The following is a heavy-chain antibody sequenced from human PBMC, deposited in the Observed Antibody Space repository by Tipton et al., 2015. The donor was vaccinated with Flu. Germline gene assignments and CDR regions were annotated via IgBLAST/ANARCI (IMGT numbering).Heavy chain of an antibody. D-gene: IGHD3-3*01. V-gene: IGHV4-38-2*02. CDR2: IYHTGST. Sequence: LRLSCIVSGYSISSGYYWGWIRQPPGKGLEWIGSIYHTGSTYYNPSLKSRVTISVDTSKNQFSLKLSSVTAADTAVYYCAKVLFGWVESWAQGTLLTVSS. CDR1: GYSISSGYY. J-gene: IGHJ5*01. CDR3: AKVLFGWVES.